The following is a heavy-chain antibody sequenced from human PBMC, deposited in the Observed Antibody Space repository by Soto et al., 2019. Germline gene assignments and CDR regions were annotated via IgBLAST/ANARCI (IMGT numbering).Heavy chain of an antibody. CDR1: GFIFKMYW. Sequence: GXSLRLSCAASGFIFKMYWMHWVRQSPGKGLVWISRIYNDGTYSDYADSVRGRFTISRDNVNDTLYLQMNNLRAEDTAVYYCAGQYRSSSVEFWGQGTLVTVSS. D-gene: IGHD6-6*01. V-gene: IGHV3-74*01. CDR3: AGQYRSSSVEF. J-gene: IGHJ4*02. CDR2: IYNDGTYS.